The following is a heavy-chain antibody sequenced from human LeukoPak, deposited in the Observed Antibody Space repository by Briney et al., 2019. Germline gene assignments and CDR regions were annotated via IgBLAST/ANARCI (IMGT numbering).Heavy chain of an antibody. V-gene: IGHV3-33*01. CDR3: ARGNFRRDGYNFDY. D-gene: IGHD5-24*01. CDR2: IWYDGSNK. CDR1: GFIFSGYG. Sequence: GGSLRLSCAASGFIFSGYGMHWVRQAPGKGLEWVAVIWYDGSNKYYADSVKGRFTISRDNSKNTLYLQMNSLRAADTAVFYCARGNFRRDGYNFDYWGQGTLVTVSS. J-gene: IGHJ4*02.